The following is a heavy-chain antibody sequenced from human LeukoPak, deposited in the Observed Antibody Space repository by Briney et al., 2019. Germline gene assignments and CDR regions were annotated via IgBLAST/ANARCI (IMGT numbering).Heavy chain of an antibody. V-gene: IGHV3-66*04. CDR2: LHSGGNA. J-gene: IGHJ4*02. Sequence: GGSLRLSCAVSGATVNSNYMNWVRQAPGKGLEWVSILHSGGNAYYADSVKGRFTIFRDNSKNTLYLQMNSLRAEDTAVYYCARQQDTTAPGYWGQGTLVAVSS. D-gene: IGHD5-18*01. CDR1: GATVNSNY. CDR3: ARQQDTTAPGY.